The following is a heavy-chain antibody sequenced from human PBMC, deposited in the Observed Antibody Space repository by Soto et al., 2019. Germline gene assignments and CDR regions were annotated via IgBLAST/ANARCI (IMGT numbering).Heavy chain of an antibody. Sequence: PGETLKISCKGSGYSFTSYWISWVRQMPGKGLGWMGKIDPSDSYTNYSPSFQGHVTISADKSISTAYLQWSSLKASDTAMYYCARLDWEESYYGMDVWGQGTTVTVSS. CDR3: ARLDWEESYYGMDV. V-gene: IGHV5-10-1*01. J-gene: IGHJ6*02. D-gene: IGHD2-21*01. CDR2: IDPSDSYT. CDR1: GYSFTSYW.